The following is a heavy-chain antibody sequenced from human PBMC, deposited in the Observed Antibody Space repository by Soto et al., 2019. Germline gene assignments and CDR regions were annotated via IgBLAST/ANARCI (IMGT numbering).Heavy chain of an antibody. CDR1: GYTFTSYG. V-gene: IGHV1-18*01. J-gene: IGHJ5*02. D-gene: IGHD1-7*01. CDR2: ISTYKGNT. CDR3: ARDSSTGTSWFDP. Sequence: VASVKVSCKTCGYTFTSYGISWVRQAPGQGLEWMGWISTYKGNTNYAQKFQGRVTITADESTSTAYMELSSLRSEDTAVYYCARDSSTGTSWFDPWGQGTLVTVSS.